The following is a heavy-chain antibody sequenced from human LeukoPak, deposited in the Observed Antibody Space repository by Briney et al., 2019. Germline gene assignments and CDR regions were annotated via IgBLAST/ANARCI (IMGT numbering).Heavy chain of an antibody. V-gene: IGHV3-7*01. CDR2: INQDGSEK. Sequence: GGSLRLSCAASGFTFSSYWMSWVRQAPGKGLEWVANINQDGSEKYYVDSVKGRFTISRDNAKNSLYLQMNSLRAEDTAVYYCARDRGYYYDSSGYYHYYWGQGTLVTVSS. J-gene: IGHJ4*02. CDR1: GFTFSSYW. D-gene: IGHD3-22*01. CDR3: ARDRGYYYDSSGYYHYY.